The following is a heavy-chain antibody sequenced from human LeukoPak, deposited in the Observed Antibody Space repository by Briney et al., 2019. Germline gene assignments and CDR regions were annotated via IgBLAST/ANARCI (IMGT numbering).Heavy chain of an antibody. Sequence: ASVKVSCKASGCTFTGYYIHWVRQAPGQGLEWMGWINPNSGGTNYAQNFQGRVTMTRDTSISTAYMELSRLRSDDTAVYYCARESRKNTMIVVVITTAAFDIWGQGTMVTVSS. CDR1: GCTFTGYY. CDR3: ARESRKNTMIVVVITTAAFDI. CDR2: INPNSGGT. D-gene: IGHD3-22*01. V-gene: IGHV1-2*02. J-gene: IGHJ3*02.